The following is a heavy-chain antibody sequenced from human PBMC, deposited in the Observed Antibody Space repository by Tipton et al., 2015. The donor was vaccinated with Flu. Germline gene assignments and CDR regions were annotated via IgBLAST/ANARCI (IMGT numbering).Heavy chain of an antibody. D-gene: IGHD3-10*01. V-gene: IGHV1-18*04. CDR2: ISAYTGDT. J-gene: IGHJ6*03. CDR1: GYTFSRHI. CDR3: ARDRAPGLERLDYFYMDV. Sequence: QLVQSGGEVKKPGASVKLSCKTSGYTFSRHIVTWVRQAPGQGLEWVGWISAYTGDTDYAQKFQARVTITADDSTSTAYMELRGLRFDDTAVYFCARDRAPGLERLDYFYMDVWGNGTTVTVSS.